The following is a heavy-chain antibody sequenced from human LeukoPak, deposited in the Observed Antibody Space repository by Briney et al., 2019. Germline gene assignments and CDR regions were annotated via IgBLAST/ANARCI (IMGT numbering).Heavy chain of an antibody. Sequence: VASVKVSCKASGGTFSSYAINWVRQAPGQGLEWVGGIIPIFGTANYAQKFQGRVTITADKSTSTAYMELSSLRSEDTAVYYCARGYYDSSGYYSETFDYWGQGTLVTVSS. V-gene: IGHV1-69*06. CDR1: GGTFSSYA. D-gene: IGHD3-22*01. CDR3: ARGYYDSSGYYSETFDY. J-gene: IGHJ4*02. CDR2: IIPIFGTA.